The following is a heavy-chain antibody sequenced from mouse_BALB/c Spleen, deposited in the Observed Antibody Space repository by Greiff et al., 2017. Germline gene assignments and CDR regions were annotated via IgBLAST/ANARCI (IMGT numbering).Heavy chain of an antibody. CDR2: IDPSDSYT. V-gene: IGHV1-69*02. CDR3: ARRRNYAMDY. Sequence: QVQLQQSGAELVKPGASVKLSCKASGYTFTSYWMHWVKQRPGQGLEWIGEIDPSDSYTNYNQKFKGKATLTVDKSSSTAYMQLSSLTSEDSAVYYCARRRNYAMDYWGQGTSVTVSS. J-gene: IGHJ4*01. CDR1: GYTFTSYW.